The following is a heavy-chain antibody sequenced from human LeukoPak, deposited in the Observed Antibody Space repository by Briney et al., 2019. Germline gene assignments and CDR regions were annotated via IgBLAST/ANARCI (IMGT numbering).Heavy chain of an antibody. CDR2: IDKKDNFYAT. J-gene: IGHJ5*02. CDR3: TRDSGIYNWLDP. V-gene: IGHV3-73*01. Sequence: QPGGSLRLSCAASGFTFSGSAIHWVRQSSGKGLEWVGHIDKKDNFYATTSAASVTGRFTISRDDSKNTAYLQMNSLKTEDTALYYCTRDSGIYNWLDPWGQGTLVTVSS. CDR1: GFTFSGSA. D-gene: IGHD1-26*01.